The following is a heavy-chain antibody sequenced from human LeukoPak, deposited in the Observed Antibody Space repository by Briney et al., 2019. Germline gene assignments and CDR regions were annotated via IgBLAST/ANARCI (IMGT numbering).Heavy chain of an antibody. Sequence: PGRSPRLCCAASGFTCSSFAIHWGRQAPGLGLEWVAVIWYDGTNKYYADSVKGRFTISRDNSKNTLYLQMNSLRAEDTAVYYCARRAIVQAHDYWGQGTLVTVSS. D-gene: IGHD1-26*01. CDR3: ARRAIVQAHDY. J-gene: IGHJ4*02. CDR2: IWYDGTNK. V-gene: IGHV3-33*01. CDR1: GFTCSSFA.